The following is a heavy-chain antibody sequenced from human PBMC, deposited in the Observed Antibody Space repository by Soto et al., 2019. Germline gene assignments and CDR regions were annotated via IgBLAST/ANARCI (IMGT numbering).Heavy chain of an antibody. CDR1: GGTFSTYA. V-gene: IGHV1-69*12. Sequence: QVQLVQSGAEVKKPESSVKVSCKAPGGTFSTYAISWVRQAPGQGLEWMGGIIPMFGTANYAQRFQDRVTTNAEETTNTVYMELSSLRSEDTAVYFCASGIQLWLRRINNGYSGWGQGTLVTVSS. D-gene: IGHD5-18*01. J-gene: IGHJ4*02. CDR3: ASGIQLWLRRINNGYSG. CDR2: IIPMFGTA.